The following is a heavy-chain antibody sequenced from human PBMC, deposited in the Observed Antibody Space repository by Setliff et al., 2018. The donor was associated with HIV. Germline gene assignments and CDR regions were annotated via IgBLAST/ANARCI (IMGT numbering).Heavy chain of an antibody. J-gene: IGHJ4*02. Sequence: SETLSLTCTVSGGSITSIYWSWIRQPPGKGLEWIGTIYHSGSTNYNPSLKRRVAISIDTSKNRFSLKLSPVTAADTAVYYCASAVEGDWGQGTLVTVSS. CDR1: GGSITSIY. V-gene: IGHV4-59*01. CDR2: IYHSGST. CDR3: ASAVEGD.